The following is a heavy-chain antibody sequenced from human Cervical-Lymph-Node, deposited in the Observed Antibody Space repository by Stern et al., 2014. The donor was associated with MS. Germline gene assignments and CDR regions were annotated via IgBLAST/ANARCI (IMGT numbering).Heavy chain of an antibody. V-gene: IGHV3-30*15. CDR3: TRARGSTWHDALDI. D-gene: IGHD6-13*01. J-gene: IGHJ3*02. CDR2: ISYDGSNN. CDR1: GFTFSTYA. Sequence: QVQLVESGGGVVQPGGSLRLSGAASGFTFSTYAMHWVRQAPGKGLEWGAVISYDGSNNYYAHYVKGRFTISRDNSKNTLFLQMSSLRPEDTAMYYCTRARGSTWHDALDIWGQGTMVTVSS.